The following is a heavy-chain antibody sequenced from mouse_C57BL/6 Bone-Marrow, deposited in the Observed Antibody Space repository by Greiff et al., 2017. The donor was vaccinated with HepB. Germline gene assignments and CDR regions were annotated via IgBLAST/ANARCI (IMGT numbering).Heavy chain of an antibody. CDR3: ASSLVYPWYFDV. Sequence: EVKLMESGAELVKPGASVKLSCTASGFNIKDYYMHWVKQRTEQGLEWIGRIDPEDGETKYAPKFQGKATITADTSSNTAYLQLSSLTSEDTAVYYCASSLVYPWYFDVWGTGTTVTVSS. J-gene: IGHJ1*03. CDR1: GFNIKDYY. CDR2: IDPEDGET. V-gene: IGHV14-2*01.